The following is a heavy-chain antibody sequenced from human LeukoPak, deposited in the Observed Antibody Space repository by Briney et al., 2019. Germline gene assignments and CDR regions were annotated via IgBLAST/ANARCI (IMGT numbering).Heavy chain of an antibody. V-gene: IGHV3-9*01. J-gene: IGHJ6*02. Sequence: PGRSLRLSCAASGFIFDDYAVHWVRQAPGKGLEWVSGISWNSGRTGYADSVRGRFTISRDNAKNSLFLQMNSLRAEDTALYYCAKDLGGGDPYYYGMDVWGQGTIVTVSS. CDR1: GFIFDDYA. CDR2: ISWNSGRT. CDR3: AKDLGGGDPYYYGMDV. D-gene: IGHD2-21*02.